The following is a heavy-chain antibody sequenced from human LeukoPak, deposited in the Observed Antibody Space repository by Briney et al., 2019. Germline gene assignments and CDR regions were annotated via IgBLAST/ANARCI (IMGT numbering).Heavy chain of an antibody. CDR2: IWYDGSDK. D-gene: IGHD3-22*01. V-gene: IGHV3-33*01. CDR1: GFTFSSYG. CDR3: ARDSEFDSRGFSPPLRY. J-gene: IGHJ4*02. Sequence: GGSLRLSCAASGFTFSSYGMHWVRQAPGKGLEWVAVIWYDGSDKYYADSVKGRFTISRDNSKNTLFLQMNSLRAEDTAVYYCARDSEFDSRGFSPPLRYWGQGTLVTVSS.